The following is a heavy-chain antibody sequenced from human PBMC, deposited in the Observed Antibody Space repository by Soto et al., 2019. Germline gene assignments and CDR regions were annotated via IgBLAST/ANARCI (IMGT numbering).Heavy chain of an antibody. CDR1: GFTFSSYG. J-gene: IGHJ4*02. V-gene: IGHV3-33*01. Sequence: QVQLVESGGGVVQPGRSLRLSCAASGFTFSSYGMHWVRQAPGKGLEWVAVIWYDGNNKYYADSVKGRFTISRDNSKNTLYLQMNSLRAEDTAVYYCARDHPYYYGSGSYSPYYLDYWGQGTLVTVSS. D-gene: IGHD3-10*01. CDR3: ARDHPYYYGSGSYSPYYLDY. CDR2: IWYDGNNK.